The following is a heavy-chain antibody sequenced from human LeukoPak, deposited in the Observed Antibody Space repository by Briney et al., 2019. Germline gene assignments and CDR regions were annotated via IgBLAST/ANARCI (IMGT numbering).Heavy chain of an antibody. CDR1: GFTFSSYS. Sequence: GGSLRLSCAASGFTFSSYSMNWVRQAPGKGLEWVSSISSSSSYIYYADSVKGRFTISRDNVKNSLYLQMNSLRAEDTAVYYCARDFLPPTVVLFDYWGQGTLVTVSS. CDR3: ARDFLPPTVVLFDY. J-gene: IGHJ4*02. V-gene: IGHV3-21*01. D-gene: IGHD4-23*01. CDR2: ISSSSSYI.